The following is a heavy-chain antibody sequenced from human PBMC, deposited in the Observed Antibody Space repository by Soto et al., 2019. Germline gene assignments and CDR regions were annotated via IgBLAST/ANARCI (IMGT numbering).Heavy chain of an antibody. CDR1: GFTFSSYG. CDR3: AKDPADL. Sequence: QVQLVESGGGVVQPGRSLRLSCAASGFTFSSYGMHWVRQAPGKGLEWVAGISYDGSNKYYADSVKGRFTISRDNSKNTLYLQMNSLRAEDTAVYYCAKDPADLWGRGTLVTVSS. V-gene: IGHV3-30*18. J-gene: IGHJ2*01. CDR2: ISYDGSNK.